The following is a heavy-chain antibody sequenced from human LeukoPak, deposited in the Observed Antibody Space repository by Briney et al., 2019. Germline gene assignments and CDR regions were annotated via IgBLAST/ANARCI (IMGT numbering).Heavy chain of an antibody. V-gene: IGHV5-51*01. D-gene: IGHD2-15*01. J-gene: IGHJ5*02. CDR2: IYPGDSDT. CDR1: GYSFTSYW. CDR3: ARPMGYCSGGSCYDNWFDP. Sequence: GASLKISCKGSGYSFTSYWIGWVRQMPGKGLEWMGIIYPGDSDTRYSPSFQGRVTISADKSISTAYLQWSSLKASDTAMYYCARPMGYCSGGSCYDNWFDPWGQGTLVTVSS.